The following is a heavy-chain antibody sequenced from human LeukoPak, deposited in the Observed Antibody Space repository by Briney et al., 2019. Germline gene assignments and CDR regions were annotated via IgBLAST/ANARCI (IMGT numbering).Heavy chain of an antibody. CDR3: ARDLSVRGVIRYYYMDV. CDR1: GFTFSSYS. Sequence: PGGSLRLSCAASGFTFSSYSMNWVRQAPGKGLERVSYISSSSSTIYYADSVKGRFTISRDNAKNSLYLQMNSLRAEDTAVYYCARDLSVRGVIRYYYMDVWGKGTTVTVSS. V-gene: IGHV3-48*01. D-gene: IGHD3-10*01. CDR2: ISSSSSTI. J-gene: IGHJ6*03.